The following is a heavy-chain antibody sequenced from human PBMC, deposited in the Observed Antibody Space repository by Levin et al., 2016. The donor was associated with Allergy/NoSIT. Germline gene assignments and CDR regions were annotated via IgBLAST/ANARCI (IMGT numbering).Heavy chain of an antibody. CDR3: AKDSKRGIELERRRYFYAMAV. V-gene: IGHV3-30*18. D-gene: IGHD1-1*01. J-gene: IGHJ6*02. CDR2: MSYDGTKK. Sequence: GGSLRLSCVASDFSFRNYGFHWVRQAPGKGLEWVAVMSYDGTKKYYADSVKGRFTISRDNSKKTLFLQMNSLRGEDTAVYYCAKDSKRGIELERRRYFYAMAVWGQGTTVTVSS. CDR1: DFSFRNYG.